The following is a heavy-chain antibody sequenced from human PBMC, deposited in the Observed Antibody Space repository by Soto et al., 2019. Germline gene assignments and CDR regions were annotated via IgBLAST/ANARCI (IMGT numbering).Heavy chain of an antibody. CDR1: GWSFSGHY. V-gene: IGHV4-34*01. CDR2: INHSGGT. J-gene: IGHJ6*02. Sequence: XETRSLTCAVYGWSFSGHYWSWIRQPPGKGLEWIGEINHSGGTSYNPSLKSRVTISVDTSKSQFSLKLTSVTAADTAVYYCARMSVAVAGAYYYYYGMDVWGQGPTVTVSS. D-gene: IGHD6-19*01. CDR3: ARMSVAVAGAYYYYYGMDV.